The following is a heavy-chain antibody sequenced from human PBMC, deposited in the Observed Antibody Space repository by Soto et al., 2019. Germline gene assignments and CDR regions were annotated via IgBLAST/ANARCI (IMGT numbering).Heavy chain of an antibody. D-gene: IGHD6-13*01. V-gene: IGHV3-30*18. CDR2: ISYDGSNK. Sequence: GGSLRLSCAASGFTFSSYGMHWVRQAPGKGLEWVAVISYDGSNKYYADSVKGRFTISRDNSKNTLYPQMNSLRAEDTAVYYCAKPYSSSSIYYYGMDVWGQGTTVTVSS. CDR3: AKPYSSSSIYYYGMDV. J-gene: IGHJ6*02. CDR1: GFTFSSYG.